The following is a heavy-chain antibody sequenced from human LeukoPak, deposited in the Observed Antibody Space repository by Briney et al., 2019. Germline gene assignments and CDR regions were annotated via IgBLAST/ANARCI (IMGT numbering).Heavy chain of an antibody. V-gene: IGHV6-1*01. Sequence: SQTLSLTRAISGDSVSSNSAAWNWIRQSPSRGVEWLGRTYYRSKWYNDYAVSVKSRITINPDRSKNQFSLQLNSVTPEDTAVYYCARDQSTETTVTHEFDYWGQGTLVTVSS. D-gene: IGHD4-17*01. J-gene: IGHJ4*02. CDR3: ARDQSTETTVTHEFDY. CDR2: TYYRSKWYN. CDR1: GDSVSSNSAA.